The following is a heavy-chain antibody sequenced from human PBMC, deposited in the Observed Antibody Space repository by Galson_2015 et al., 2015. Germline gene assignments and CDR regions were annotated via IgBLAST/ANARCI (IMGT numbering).Heavy chain of an antibody. D-gene: IGHD6-19*01. CDR3: ARDNQVAGTTFYYGMDV. CDR2: ISYDGSNK. Sequence: SLRLSCAASGFTFSSYAMHWVRQAPGKGLEWVAVISYDGSNKYYADSVKGRFTISRDNSKNTLYLQMNSLRAEDTAVYYCARDNQVAGTTFYYGMDVWGQGTTVTVSS. V-gene: IGHV3-30-3*01. J-gene: IGHJ6*02. CDR1: GFTFSSYA.